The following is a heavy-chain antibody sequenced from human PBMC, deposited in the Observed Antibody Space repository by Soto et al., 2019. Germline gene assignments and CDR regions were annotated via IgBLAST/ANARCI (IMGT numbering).Heavy chain of an antibody. V-gene: IGHV4-30-2*01. CDR2: ISHSGTT. CDR3: AAEIVVVTA. CDR1: GGSISNGAYS. Sequence: QLHLQQSGSGLVKPSQTLSLTCAVSGGSISNGAYSWSWIRQPPGKGLEWIGSISHSGTTHFNPSLKSRVTISADRSKNQFSLQLSSVTAADTAVYFCAAEIVVVTAWGQGTLVTVSS. J-gene: IGHJ5*02. D-gene: IGHD2-21*02.